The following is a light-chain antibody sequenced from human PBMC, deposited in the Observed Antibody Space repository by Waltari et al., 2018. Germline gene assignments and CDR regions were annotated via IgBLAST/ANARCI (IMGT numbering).Light chain of an antibody. CDR3: CSYAGSYTSV. Sequence: QSALTQPRSVSGSPGQSVTISCTGTSSDVGGYNYVSWYQQHPGKAPKLIIYDVSKLPCGVPHRFTGSKSRDTACLTISGLQAEDEADSDCCSYAGSYTSVVGPGTKVTVL. CDR1: SSDVGGYNY. V-gene: IGLV2-11*01. CDR2: DVS. J-gene: IGLJ1*01.